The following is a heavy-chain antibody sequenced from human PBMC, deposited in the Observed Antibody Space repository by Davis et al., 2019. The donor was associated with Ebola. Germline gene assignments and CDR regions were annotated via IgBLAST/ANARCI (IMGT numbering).Heavy chain of an antibody. J-gene: IGHJ6*02. CDR1: GFTFSSYG. Sequence: GESLKISCAASGFTFSSYGMHWVRQAPGKGLEWVAVIWYDGSNKYYADSVKGRFTISRDNSKNTLYLQMNSLRAEDTAVYYCARDWGGPMVRESHYGMDVWGQGTTVTVSS. CDR3: ARDWGGPMVRESHYGMDV. CDR2: IWYDGSNK. V-gene: IGHV3-33*01. D-gene: IGHD3-10*01.